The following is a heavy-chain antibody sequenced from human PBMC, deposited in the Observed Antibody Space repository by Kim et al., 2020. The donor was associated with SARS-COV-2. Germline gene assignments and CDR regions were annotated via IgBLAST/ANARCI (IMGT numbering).Heavy chain of an antibody. CDR2: IYHSGST. D-gene: IGHD4-17*01. CDR3: ARDTVTTSYYYYYMDV. CDR1: GGSISSSNW. V-gene: IGHV4-4*02. Sequence: SETLSLTCAVSGGSISSSNWWSWVRQPPGKGLEWIGEIYHSGSTNYNPSLKSRVTISVDKSKNQFSLKLSSVTAADTAVYYCARDTVTTSYYYYYMDVWGKGTTVTVSS. J-gene: IGHJ6*03.